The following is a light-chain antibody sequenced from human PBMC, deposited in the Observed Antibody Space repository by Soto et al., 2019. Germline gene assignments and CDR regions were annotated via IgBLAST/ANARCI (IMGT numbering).Light chain of an antibody. V-gene: IGKV1-9*01. J-gene: IGKJ1*01. CDR1: QGISRY. CDR3: EQLKSYPQT. Sequence: DFRLTQAASLLSASVGDRVTITCRASQGISRYLAWYQKKPGKAPKLLMYAASTLQSGVPSRFSGSGSGTEFTLTISSLQPEDFATYYCEQLKSYPQTFGQGTKVDIK. CDR2: AAS.